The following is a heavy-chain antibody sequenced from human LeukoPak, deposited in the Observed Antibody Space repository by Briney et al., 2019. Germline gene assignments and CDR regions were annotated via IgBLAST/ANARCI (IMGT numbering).Heavy chain of an antibody. D-gene: IGHD4-17*01. J-gene: IGHJ6*03. Sequence: GESLKISCKSSGYSFTSYWIGWVRQMPGKGLEWMGIIYPGDSDTRYSPSFQGQVTISADKSISTAYLQWSSLKASDTAMYYCARSRITVTTRLMWRRPGYYYMDVWGKGTTVTVSS. CDR2: IYPGDSDT. CDR1: GYSFTSYW. V-gene: IGHV5-51*01. CDR3: ARSRITVTTRLMWRRPGYYYMDV.